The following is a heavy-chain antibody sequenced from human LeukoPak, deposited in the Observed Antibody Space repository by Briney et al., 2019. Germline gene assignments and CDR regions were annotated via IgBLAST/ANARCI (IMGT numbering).Heavy chain of an antibody. CDR2: INTDGSST. Sequence: GGSLRLSCAASGFTFSSYWMHWVRQAPGKGLVWVSRINTDGSSTSYADSVKGRFTISRDNAKNTLYLQMNSLRAEDTAVYYCARDKGRGIDGSSTSCFDYWGQGTLVTVSS. J-gene: IGHJ4*02. CDR3: ARDKGRGIDGSSTSCFDY. D-gene: IGHD2-2*01. CDR1: GFTFSSYW. V-gene: IGHV3-74*01.